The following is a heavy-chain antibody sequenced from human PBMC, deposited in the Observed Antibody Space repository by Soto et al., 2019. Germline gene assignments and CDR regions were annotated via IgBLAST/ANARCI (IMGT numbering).Heavy chain of an antibody. Sequence: ASVKVSCKASGYTFTGYYMHWVRQAPGQGLEWMGWINPNSGGTNYAQKFQGRVTMTRDTSISTAYMELSRLRSDDTAVYYCAREITIFGVETGGYWGQGTLVNVSS. D-gene: IGHD3-3*01. CDR2: INPNSGGT. CDR3: AREITIFGVETGGY. J-gene: IGHJ4*02. V-gene: IGHV1-2*02. CDR1: GYTFTGYY.